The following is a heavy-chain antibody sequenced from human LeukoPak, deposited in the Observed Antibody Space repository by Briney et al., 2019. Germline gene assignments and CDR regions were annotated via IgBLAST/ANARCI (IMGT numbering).Heavy chain of an antibody. Sequence: LPGGSLRLSCAASGFTFNSYAMSWVRQAPGKGLEWVSGISGSGDSTYYAASVEGRFTISRDYSRNTLDLQINSLRAEDTAVYYCARDISPQLVVDNWGQGTLVTVSS. D-gene: IGHD6-6*01. CDR3: ARDISPQLVVDN. V-gene: IGHV3-23*01. J-gene: IGHJ4*02. CDR1: GFTFNSYA. CDR2: ISGSGDST.